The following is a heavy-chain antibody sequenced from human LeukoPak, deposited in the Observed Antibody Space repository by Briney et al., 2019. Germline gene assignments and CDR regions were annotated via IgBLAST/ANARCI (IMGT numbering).Heavy chain of an antibody. D-gene: IGHD2-2*01. J-gene: IGHJ4*02. V-gene: IGHV1-2*02. CDR2: INPNDGDT. CDR3: ARANFLYCSSSSCLFDY. Sequence: ASVKVSCKASGYTFTDYYTHWARQAPGQGFEWMGWINPNDGDTYYAQKFQGRVTMTRDTSINTAHMEVSRLRSDDTAVYYCARANFLYCSSSSCLFDYWGQGTLVTVSS. CDR1: GYTFTDYY.